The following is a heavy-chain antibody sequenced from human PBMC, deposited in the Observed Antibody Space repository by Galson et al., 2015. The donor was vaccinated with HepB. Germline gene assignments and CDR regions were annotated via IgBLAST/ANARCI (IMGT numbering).Heavy chain of an antibody. J-gene: IGHJ5*02. CDR3: AADTDYGDYWFDP. CDR1: GFTFTSPA. V-gene: IGHV1-58*01. CDR2: IVVGSGNT. D-gene: IGHD4-17*01. Sequence: SVKVSCKASGFTFTSPAVQWVRQARGQRLEWIGWIVVGSGNTNYAQKFQERVTITRDMSTSTAYMELSSLRSEDTAVYYCAADTDYGDYWFDPWGQGTLVTVSS.